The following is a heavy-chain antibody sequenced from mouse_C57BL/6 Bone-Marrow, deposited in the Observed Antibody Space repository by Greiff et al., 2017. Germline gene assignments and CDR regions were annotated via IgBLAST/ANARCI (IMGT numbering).Heavy chain of an antibody. D-gene: IGHD2-2*01. CDR3: ARGPLWLPFDY. V-gene: IGHV1-42*01. Sequence: EVKLLESGPELVKPGASVKISCKASGYSFTGYYMNWVKQSPEKSLEWIGEINPNTGGTTYNQKFKAKATLTVDKSSSTADMQLKSLTSEDSAVYYCARGPLWLPFDYWGQGTTLTVSA. J-gene: IGHJ2*01. CDR1: GYSFTGYY. CDR2: INPNTGGT.